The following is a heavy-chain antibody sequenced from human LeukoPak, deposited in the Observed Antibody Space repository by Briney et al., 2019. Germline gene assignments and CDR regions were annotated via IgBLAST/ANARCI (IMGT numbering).Heavy chain of an antibody. Sequence: GGSLRLSCAASGFTFSSYGMHWVRQAPGKGLEWVAVISYDGSNKYYADSVKGRFTISRDNSKNTLYLQMNSLRAEDTAVYYCVKGGSSSSWYTWLDPWGQGALVTVSS. D-gene: IGHD6-13*01. CDR3: VKGGSSSSWYTWLDP. J-gene: IGHJ5*02. V-gene: IGHV3-30*18. CDR1: GFTFSSYG. CDR2: ISYDGSNK.